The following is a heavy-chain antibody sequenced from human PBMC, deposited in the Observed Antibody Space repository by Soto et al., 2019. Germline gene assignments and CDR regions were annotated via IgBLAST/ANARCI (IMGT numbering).Heavy chain of an antibody. D-gene: IGHD3-22*01. CDR1: GFTFSGSA. V-gene: IGHV3-73*01. CDR3: TRFTYYYDSSGKPFDY. J-gene: IGHJ4*02. CDR2: IRSKANSYAT. Sequence: GGSPRLSCAASGFTFSGSAMHWVRQASGKGLEWVGRIRSKANSYATAYAASVKGRFTISRDDSKNTAYLQMNSLKTEDTAVYYCTRFTYYYDSSGKPFDYWGQGTLVTVSS.